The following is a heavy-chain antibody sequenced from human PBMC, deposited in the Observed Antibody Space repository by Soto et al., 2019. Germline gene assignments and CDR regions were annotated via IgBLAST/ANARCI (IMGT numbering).Heavy chain of an antibody. Sequence: VKVSCKASGGTSSSYAISWVRQAPGQGLEWMGGIIPIFGTANYAQKFQGRVTITADESTSTAYMELSSLRSEDTAVYYCARDYYGSGSYYKPFDYWGQGTLVTVSS. J-gene: IGHJ4*02. D-gene: IGHD3-10*01. CDR2: IIPIFGTA. CDR1: GGTSSSYA. V-gene: IGHV1-69*13. CDR3: ARDYYGSGSYYKPFDY.